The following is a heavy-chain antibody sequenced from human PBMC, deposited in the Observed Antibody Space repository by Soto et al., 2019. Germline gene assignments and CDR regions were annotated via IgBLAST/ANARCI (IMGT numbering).Heavy chain of an antibody. J-gene: IGHJ5*02. V-gene: IGHV1-46*01. D-gene: IGHD6-6*01. CDR3: ARGYGSSSPWFDP. Sequence: GASVKVSCKASGYTFTSYRMHWVRQAPGQGLEWMGMINPTGPSTTYAEKFQGRVTMTSDTSTRTVYMELSNLRSEDTAIYFCARGYGSSSPWFDPWGQGTLVTVSS. CDR1: GYTFTSYR. CDR2: INPTGPST.